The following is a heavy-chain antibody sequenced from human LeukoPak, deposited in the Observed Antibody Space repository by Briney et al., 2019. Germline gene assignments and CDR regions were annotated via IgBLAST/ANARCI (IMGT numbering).Heavy chain of an antibody. Sequence: PGGSLRLSCAASGFTFSSYAMSWVRQAPGKGLEWVSAISGSGGRTYYADSVKGRFTISRDNPKNTLYLQMNSLRAEDTAVYYCAKQQWLVRGAFDYWGQGTLVTVSS. CDR1: GFTFSSYA. D-gene: IGHD6-19*01. V-gene: IGHV3-23*01. CDR2: ISGSGGRT. J-gene: IGHJ4*02. CDR3: AKQQWLVRGAFDY.